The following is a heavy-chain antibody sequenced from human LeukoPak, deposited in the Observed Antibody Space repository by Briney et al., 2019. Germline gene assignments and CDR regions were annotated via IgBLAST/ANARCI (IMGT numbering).Heavy chain of an antibody. V-gene: IGHV3-15*01. CDR2: SKSKTDGGTT. CDR1: GFTYSNAW. D-gene: IGHD2-15*01. CDR3: VTDGYCSGRSCYSYDN. Sequence: GGSLRLSCAASGFTYSNAWVTWVRQAPGKGLEWVVRSKSKTDGGTTDYGAPVKGRFSISRDDSKSTLDLQMNSLKTEDTAVYFCVTDGYCSGRSCYSYDNWGQGTLVTVSS. J-gene: IGHJ4*02.